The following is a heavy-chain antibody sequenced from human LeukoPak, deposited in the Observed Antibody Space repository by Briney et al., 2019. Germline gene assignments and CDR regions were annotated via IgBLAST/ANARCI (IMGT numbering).Heavy chain of an antibody. Sequence: PGGSLRLSCAASGFTFDDYGMSWVRQAPGKGLEWVSGINWNGGSTGYADSVKGRFTISRDNAKNSLYLQMNSLRAEDTAVYYCARDPEGYGSGRATYYYYYMDVWGKGTTVTVSS. CDR2: INWNGGST. V-gene: IGHV3-20*04. J-gene: IGHJ6*03. CDR1: GFTFDDYG. D-gene: IGHD3-10*01. CDR3: ARDPEGYGSGRATYYYYYMDV.